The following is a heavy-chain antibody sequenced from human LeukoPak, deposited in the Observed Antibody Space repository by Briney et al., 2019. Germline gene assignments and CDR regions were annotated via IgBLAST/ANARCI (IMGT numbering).Heavy chain of an antibody. Sequence: GRSLRLSCAVSGFTFSSYGMHWVRQAPGKGLEWVAVISYDGSNKYYADSVKGRFTISRDNSKNTLYLQMNSLRAEDTAVYYCAKDSRLKRSYSSGWNLFDYWGQGTLVTVSS. CDR2: ISYDGSNK. V-gene: IGHV3-30*18. CDR3: AKDSRLKRSYSSGWNLFDY. J-gene: IGHJ4*02. CDR1: GFTFSSYG. D-gene: IGHD6-19*01.